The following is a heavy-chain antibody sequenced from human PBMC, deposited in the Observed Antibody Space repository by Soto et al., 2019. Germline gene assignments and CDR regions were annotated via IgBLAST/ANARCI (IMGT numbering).Heavy chain of an antibody. CDR2: ISYDGSNK. D-gene: IGHD3-16*01. CDR3: VERDYVVY. V-gene: IGHV3-30*03. Sequence: PGGSLRLSCAASGFTFSNYGMHWVRQAPGKGLEWVAVISYDGSNKYYADSVKGRFTISRDNSKNTLYLQMNSLRAEDTAVYYCVERDYVVYWGQGTLVTVSS. CDR1: GFTFSNYG. J-gene: IGHJ4*02.